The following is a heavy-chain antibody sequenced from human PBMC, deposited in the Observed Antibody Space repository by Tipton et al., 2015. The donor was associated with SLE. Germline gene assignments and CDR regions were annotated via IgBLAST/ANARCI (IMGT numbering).Heavy chain of an antibody. V-gene: IGHV3-7*03. Sequence: SLRLSCAASGFTFSTYWMTWVRQAPGKGLEWVANIKQDGSEKYYLDSVKGRFTISRDNANNSLYLQMNSLRAEDTAVYYCARDLAGHLGYWGQGTLVTVSS. CDR1: GFTFSTYW. CDR3: ARDLAGHLGY. J-gene: IGHJ4*02. CDR2: IKQDGSEK.